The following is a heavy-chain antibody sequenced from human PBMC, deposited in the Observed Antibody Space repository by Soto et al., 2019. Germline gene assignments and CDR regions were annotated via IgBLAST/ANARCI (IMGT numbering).Heavy chain of an antibody. CDR1: GYTFTGYY. CDR2: INPNSGGT. Sequence: ASVKVSCKASGYTFTGYYMHCVRQAPGQGLEWMGWINPNSGGTNYAQKFQGWVTMTRDTSISTAYMELSRLRSDDTAVYYCARGIAARRPGGAFDIWGQGTMVTVSS. J-gene: IGHJ3*02. D-gene: IGHD6-6*01. CDR3: ARGIAARRPGGAFDI. V-gene: IGHV1-2*04.